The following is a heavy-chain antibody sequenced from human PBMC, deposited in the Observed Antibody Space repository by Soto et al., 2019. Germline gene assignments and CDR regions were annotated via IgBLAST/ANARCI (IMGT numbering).Heavy chain of an antibody. D-gene: IGHD6-19*01. CDR1: GFTFSSYG. CDR2: ISYDGSNK. V-gene: IGHV3-30*18. CDR3: AKDRKFYSSGWDPFWYYYGMDV. J-gene: IGHJ6*02. Sequence: PGGSLRLSCAASGFTFSSYGMHWFRQAPGEGLEWVAVISYDGSNKYYADSVKGRFTISRDNSKNTLYLQMNSLRAEDTAVYYCAKDRKFYSSGWDPFWYYYGMDVWGQGTTVTVSS.